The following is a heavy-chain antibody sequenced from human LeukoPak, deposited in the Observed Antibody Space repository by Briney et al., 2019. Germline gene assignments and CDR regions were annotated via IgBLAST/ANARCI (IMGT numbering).Heavy chain of an antibody. D-gene: IGHD3-22*01. CDR3: AKDYDSSGHTHFDY. CDR2: ISWNSGSI. J-gene: IGHJ4*02. Sequence: GGSLRLSCAASGFTFSSYAMSWVRQAPGKGLEWVSGISWNSGSIGYADSVKGRFTISRDNAKNSLYLQMNSLRAEDTALYYCAKDYDSSGHTHFDYWGQGTLVTVSS. CDR1: GFTFSSYA. V-gene: IGHV3-9*01.